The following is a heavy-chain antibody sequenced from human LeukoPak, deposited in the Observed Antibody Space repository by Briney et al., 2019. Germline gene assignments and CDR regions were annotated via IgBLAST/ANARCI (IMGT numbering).Heavy chain of an antibody. J-gene: IGHJ4*02. D-gene: IGHD3-22*01. CDR2: IRDDGSNK. CDR3: ASTPEGSGYYDY. V-gene: IGHV3-30*02. Sequence: GGSLRLSCAASKFIFINYGMHWVRQAPGKGLEWVAFIRDDGSNKYYADSVKGRFTISRDNSKNTLYLQMGSLRAEDMAVYYCASTPEGSGYYDYWGQGTLVTVSS. CDR1: KFIFINYG.